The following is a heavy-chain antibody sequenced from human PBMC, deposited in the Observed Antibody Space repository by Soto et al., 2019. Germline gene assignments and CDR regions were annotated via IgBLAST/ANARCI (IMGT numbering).Heavy chain of an antibody. D-gene: IGHD1-26*01. CDR2: IIPIFGTA. J-gene: IGHJ6*02. CDR3: ARDPKVHSGSYYYYYYGMDV. CDR1: GGTFSSYA. Sequence: QVQLVQSGAEVKKPGSSVKVSCKASGGTFSSYAISWVRQAPGQGLEWMGGIIPIFGTANYAQKFQGRVTITADESTSTAYMELSSLRSEDTAVYYCARDPKVHSGSYYYYYYGMDVWGQGTTVTVSS. V-gene: IGHV1-69*01.